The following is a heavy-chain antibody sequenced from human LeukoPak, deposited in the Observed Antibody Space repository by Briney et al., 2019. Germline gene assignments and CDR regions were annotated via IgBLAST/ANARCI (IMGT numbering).Heavy chain of an antibody. Sequence: GGSLRLSCAASGFTFSSYWMSWVRQAPGKGLEWVANIKQDGSEKYYVDSVKGRFTISRDNAKNSLYLQMNSLRAEDTAVYYCATYDSSGYPRGGAFDIWGQGTMVTVPS. CDR3: ATYDSSGYPRGGAFDI. J-gene: IGHJ3*02. D-gene: IGHD3-22*01. CDR2: IKQDGSEK. V-gene: IGHV3-7*01. CDR1: GFTFSSYW.